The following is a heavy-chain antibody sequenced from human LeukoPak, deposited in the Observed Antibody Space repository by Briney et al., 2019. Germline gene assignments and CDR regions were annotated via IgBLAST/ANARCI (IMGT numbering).Heavy chain of an antibody. V-gene: IGHV1-2*02. CDR2: INPNSGGT. CDR1: GYTFTCYY. Sequence: ASVKVSFKASGYTFTCYYMHWVRQAPGQGLEWMGWINPNSGGTNYAQKFQGRVAMTRDPSISTVYMELSRLRCDDTAVYYCARDYSNYEGGFDPWGQGTLVTVSS. CDR3: ARDYSNYEGGFDP. D-gene: IGHD4-11*01. J-gene: IGHJ5*02.